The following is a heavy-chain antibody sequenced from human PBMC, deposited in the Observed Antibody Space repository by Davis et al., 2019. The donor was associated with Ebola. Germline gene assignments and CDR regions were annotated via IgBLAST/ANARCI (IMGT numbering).Heavy chain of an antibody. CDR1: GDSISNPTYY. CDR3: ARRSGTVGD. J-gene: IGHJ4*02. D-gene: IGHD1-26*01. CDR2: IYHSGST. Sequence: SETLSLTCTVSGDSISNPTYYWAWIRQPPGKGLEWIGSIYHSGSTYYNPSLKSRVTISVDTSKNQFSLKLSSVTAADTAVYYCARRSGTVGDWGQGTLVTVSS. V-gene: IGHV4-39*07.